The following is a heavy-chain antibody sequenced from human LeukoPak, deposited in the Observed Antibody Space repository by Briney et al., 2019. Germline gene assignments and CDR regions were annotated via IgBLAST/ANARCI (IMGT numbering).Heavy chain of an antibody. Sequence: GASVKASCKASGYTFTSYYMHWVRQAPGQGLEWMGIINPSGGSTSYAQKFQGRVTMTRDTSTSTVYMELSSLRSEDTAVYYCAREAKEDRAYDFWSGYIYWGQGTLVTVSS. V-gene: IGHV1-46*01. D-gene: IGHD3-3*01. CDR2: INPSGGST. J-gene: IGHJ4*02. CDR3: AREAKEDRAYDFWSGYIY. CDR1: GYTFTSYY.